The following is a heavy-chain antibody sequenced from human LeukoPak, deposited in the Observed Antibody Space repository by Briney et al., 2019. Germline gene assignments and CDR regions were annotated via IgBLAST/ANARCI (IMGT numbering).Heavy chain of an antibody. CDR2: ISAYNGNT. Sequence: ASVKVSCKASGYTFTSYGISWMLQAPGQGLEWMGWISAYNGNTNYAQKLQGRVTMTTDTSTSTAYMELRSLRSDDTAVYYCARVVSSGYYYGWFDPWGQGTLVTVSS. CDR1: GYTFTSYG. CDR3: ARVVSSGYYYGWFDP. J-gene: IGHJ5*02. D-gene: IGHD3-22*01. V-gene: IGHV1-18*01.